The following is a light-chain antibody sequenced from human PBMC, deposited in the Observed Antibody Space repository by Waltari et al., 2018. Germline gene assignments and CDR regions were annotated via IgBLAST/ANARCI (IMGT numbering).Light chain of an antibody. J-gene: IGLJ1*01. Sequence: SYELTQPPSVSVAPGQTARITCDGDKVGRKNVHWYQHKPGQAPGLVVEDDGDRPSGIPERFSGSNSGNTAALTISRVDAGDEAEYYCQVWDSGSNHYVFGTVTKVTVL. V-gene: IGLV3-21*02. CDR1: KVGRKN. CDR2: DDG. CDR3: QVWDSGSNHYV.